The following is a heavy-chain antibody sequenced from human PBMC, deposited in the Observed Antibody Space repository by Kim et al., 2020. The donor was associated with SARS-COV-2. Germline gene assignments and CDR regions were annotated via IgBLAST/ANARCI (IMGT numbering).Heavy chain of an antibody. CDR2: IYYSGST. J-gene: IGHJ6*02. V-gene: IGHV4-30-4*01. CDR1: GGSISSGDYY. CDR3: ARGATYYDFWSGYSDYYYGMDV. D-gene: IGHD3-3*01. Sequence: SETLSLTCTVSGGSISSGDYYWSWIRQPPGKGLEWIGYIYYSGSTYYNPSLKSRVTISVDTSKNQFSLKLSSVTAADTAVYYCARGATYYDFWSGYSDYYYGMDVWGQGTTVTVSS.